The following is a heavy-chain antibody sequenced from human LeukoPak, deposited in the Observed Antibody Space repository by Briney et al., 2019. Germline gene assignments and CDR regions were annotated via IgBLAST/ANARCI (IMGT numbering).Heavy chain of an antibody. Sequence: SQTLSLTCAISGDSVSSNSAAWNWIRQSPSRGLEWLGRTYYRSKWYNDYAVSMKSRITINPDTSKNQFSLKLSSVTAADTAVYYCARKFLDAFDIWGQGTMVTVSS. CDR3: ARKFLDAFDI. D-gene: IGHD2-21*01. CDR2: TYYRSKWYN. CDR1: GDSVSSNSAA. J-gene: IGHJ3*02. V-gene: IGHV6-1*01.